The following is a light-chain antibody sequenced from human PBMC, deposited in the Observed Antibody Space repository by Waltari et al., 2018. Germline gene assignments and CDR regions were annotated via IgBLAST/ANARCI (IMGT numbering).Light chain of an antibody. CDR3: QQYANLPHT. Sequence: DIQMTQSPSSLSASVGDRINITCQASQDISNYLYWYQQKPGKAPNLLIYDASNLESGVPSRFSGSGSETDFTFTITSLQPEDIATYHCQQYANLPHTFGQGTRLEIK. CDR1: QDISNY. V-gene: IGKV1-33*01. J-gene: IGKJ5*01. CDR2: DAS.